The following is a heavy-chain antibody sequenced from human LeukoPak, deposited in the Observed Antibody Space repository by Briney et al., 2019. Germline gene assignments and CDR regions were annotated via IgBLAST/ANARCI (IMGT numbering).Heavy chain of an antibody. D-gene: IGHD5-12*01. J-gene: IGHJ4*02. Sequence: GASVKVSCKASGYTFTSYGIRWVRQAPGQGLGWMGWISAYNGNTNYAQKLQGRVTMTTDTSTSTAYMELRSLRSDDKAVYYCAIDQNRWLRNFDYWGQGALVTVSS. CDR3: AIDQNRWLRNFDY. CDR2: ISAYNGNT. CDR1: GYTFTSYG. V-gene: IGHV1-18*01.